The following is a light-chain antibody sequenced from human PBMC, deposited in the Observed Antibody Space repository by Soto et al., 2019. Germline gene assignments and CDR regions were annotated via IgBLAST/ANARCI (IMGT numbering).Light chain of an antibody. CDR1: QSVSSN. J-gene: IGKJ5*01. V-gene: IGKV3-15*01. CDR2: GAS. CDR3: QHYNNWPAIS. Sequence: EIVMTQSPATLSVSPGERATLSCRASQSVSSNLAWYQQKPGQAPRLLIYGASTRATGLPARFSGSGSGTEFTLTISSLQSEDFAVYYCQHYNNWPAISFGQGTRLEI.